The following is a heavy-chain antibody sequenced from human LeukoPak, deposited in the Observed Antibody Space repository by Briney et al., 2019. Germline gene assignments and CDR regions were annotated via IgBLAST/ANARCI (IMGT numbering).Heavy chain of an antibody. J-gene: IGHJ4*02. CDR2: IYYSGST. CDR1: GGSISSYY. CDR3: ARGDSSVGLNY. V-gene: IGHV4-59*12. D-gene: IGHD1-26*01. Sequence: SETLSLTCTVSGGSISSYYWSWIRQPPGKGLEWIGYIYYSGSTNHNPSLKSRVTISVDTSKNQFSLKLSSVTAADTAVYYCARGDSSVGLNYWGQGTLVTVSS.